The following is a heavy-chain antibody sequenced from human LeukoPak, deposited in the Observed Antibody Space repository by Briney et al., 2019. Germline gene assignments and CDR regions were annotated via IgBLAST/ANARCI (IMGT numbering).Heavy chain of an antibody. V-gene: IGHV4-61*05. Sequence: PSETLSLTCTVSGGSISSSSYYWGWIRQPPGKGLEWIGRIYTGGSTNYNPSLKSRVTMSVDTSKNQFSLKLSSVTAADTAVYYCARNYYGSGSYGYYYYMDVWGKGTTVTISS. CDR1: GGSISSSSYY. D-gene: IGHD3-10*01. J-gene: IGHJ6*03. CDR3: ARNYYGSGSYGYYYYMDV. CDR2: IYTGGST.